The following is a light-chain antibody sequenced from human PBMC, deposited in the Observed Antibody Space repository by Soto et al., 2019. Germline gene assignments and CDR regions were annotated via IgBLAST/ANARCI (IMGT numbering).Light chain of an antibody. V-gene: IGKV1-39*01. J-gene: IGKJ2*01. CDR1: QSISTY. CDR2: AAS. Sequence: DIQMTQSPSSLSASVGDRVTITCRASQSISTYLNWYQQKPGKAPKLLIYAASSLQSGVPSRFSSSGSGTDFTLTISSLQPEDFATYYCQQSYSTLRTFGQGTKLEIK. CDR3: QQSYSTLRT.